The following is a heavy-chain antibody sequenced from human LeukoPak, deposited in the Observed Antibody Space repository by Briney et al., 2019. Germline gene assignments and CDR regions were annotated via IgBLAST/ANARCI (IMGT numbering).Heavy chain of an antibody. Sequence: SETLSLTCTVSGYSISSGYYWAWIRQPPGRGLEWIGYIHYSGSTNYNPSLKSRVTISVDTSKNQFSLKLSSVTAADTAVYYCARTTEGGYTYGYFYYYYMDVWGKGTTVTISS. V-gene: IGHV4-61*01. D-gene: IGHD5-18*01. CDR2: IHYSGST. CDR1: GYSISSGYY. CDR3: ARTTEGGYTYGYFYYYYMDV. J-gene: IGHJ6*03.